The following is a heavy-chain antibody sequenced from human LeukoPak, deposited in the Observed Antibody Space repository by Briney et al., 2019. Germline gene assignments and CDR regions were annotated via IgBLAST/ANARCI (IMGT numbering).Heavy chain of an antibody. CDR1: GGSISSYY. Sequence: SETLSLTCTVSGGSISSYYWSWIRQPPGKGLEWIGYIYYTGSTNYNPSLKSRVTISVDTSKNQFSLKLSSVTAADTAVYYCARENYYDSSGFLDWGQGTLVTVSS. CDR2: IYYTGST. V-gene: IGHV4-59*12. J-gene: IGHJ4*02. CDR3: ARENYYDSSGFLD. D-gene: IGHD3-22*01.